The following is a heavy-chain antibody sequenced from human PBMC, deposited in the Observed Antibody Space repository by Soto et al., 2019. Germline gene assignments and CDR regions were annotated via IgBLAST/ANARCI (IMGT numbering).Heavy chain of an antibody. CDR2: ISYDGTKK. J-gene: IGHJ6*02. CDR1: GFTFSSYG. V-gene: IGHV3-30*18. CDR3: AKVGSIAVYHYHYALDV. D-gene: IGHD6-6*01. Sequence: QVQLMESGGGVVQPGKSLRLSCVGSGFTFSSYGMHWVRQAPGKGLEWVAGISYDGTKKNYGDSVKGRFSISRDNSRQTVYLQMDSLRAEDTAVYYCAKVGSIAVYHYHYALDVWGQGTTVTVSS.